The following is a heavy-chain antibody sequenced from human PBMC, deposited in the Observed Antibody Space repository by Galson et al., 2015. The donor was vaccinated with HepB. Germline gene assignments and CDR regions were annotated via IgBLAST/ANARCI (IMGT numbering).Heavy chain of an antibody. CDR3: ASVHPSWNARGGY. Sequence: SVKVSCKASGYTFTGYYMHWVRQAPGQGLEWMGRINPNSCGTNYAQKFQGSVTMTRDTSISTAYMEMSRLRSDDTAVYYCASVHPSWNARGGYWGQGTLVTVSS. J-gene: IGHJ4*02. D-gene: IGHD1-1*01. CDR1: GYTFTGYY. CDR2: INPNSCGT. V-gene: IGHV1-2*06.